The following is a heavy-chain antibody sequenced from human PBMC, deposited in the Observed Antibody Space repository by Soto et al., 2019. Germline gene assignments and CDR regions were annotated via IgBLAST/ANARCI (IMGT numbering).Heavy chain of an antibody. D-gene: IGHD6-19*01. CDR1: GFTFSSYA. J-gene: IGHJ4*02. Sequence: QVPLVESGGGVVQPGRSLRLSCAASGFTFSSYAMHWVRQAPGKGLEWVAVISYDGSNKYYADSVKGRFTISRDNSKNTLYLQMNRLRAEDTAVYYCARDHSSGWYNDYWGQGTLVTVSS. V-gene: IGHV3-30-3*01. CDR2: ISYDGSNK. CDR3: ARDHSSGWYNDY.